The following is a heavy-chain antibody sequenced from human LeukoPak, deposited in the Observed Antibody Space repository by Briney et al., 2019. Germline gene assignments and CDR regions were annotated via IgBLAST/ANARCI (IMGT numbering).Heavy chain of an antibody. CDR2: FDPEDGET. CDR1: GYTLTELS. Sequence: ASVKVSCKVSGYTLTELSMQWVRQAPGKGLEWMGGFDPEDGETIYAQKFQGRVTMIEDTSTDTAYMELSSLRSEDTAVYYCATITGFTMVRGVIFDPWGQGTLVTVSS. V-gene: IGHV1-24*01. J-gene: IGHJ5*02. CDR3: ATITGFTMVRGVIFDP. D-gene: IGHD3-10*01.